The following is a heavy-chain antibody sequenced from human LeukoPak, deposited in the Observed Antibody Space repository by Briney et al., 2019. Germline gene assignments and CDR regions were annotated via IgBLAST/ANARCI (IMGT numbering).Heavy chain of an antibody. CDR1: GGSLSCYY. V-gene: IGHV4-34*01. CDR3: AREGRMSMGIEY. J-gene: IGHJ4*02. D-gene: IGHD4/OR15-4a*01. CDR2: INHGGST. Sequence: ETLSLTCAVYGGSLSCYYWSWIRQSPGKGLEWIGEINHGGSTNYNPSLKSRVTMSVDTSKNHFSLKLSSVTAADTAVCFCAREGRMSMGIEYWGQGTLVTVSS.